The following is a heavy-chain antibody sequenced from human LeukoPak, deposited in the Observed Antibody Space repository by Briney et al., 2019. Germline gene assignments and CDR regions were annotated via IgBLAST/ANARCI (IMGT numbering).Heavy chain of an antibody. J-gene: IGHJ6*02. V-gene: IGHV3-7*01. CDR1: GFTFSDYW. CDR2: IKQDGSDK. CDR3: ARGEFAWIQGSYGMNV. D-gene: IGHD5-18*01. Sequence: AGGSLRLSCAASGFTFSDYWMSWVRQAPGKGPEWVANIKQDGSDKYYVDSVKGRFTISRDNAKNALYLQMNSLGVEDTAVYYCARGEFAWIQGSYGMNVWGQGTTVTVSS.